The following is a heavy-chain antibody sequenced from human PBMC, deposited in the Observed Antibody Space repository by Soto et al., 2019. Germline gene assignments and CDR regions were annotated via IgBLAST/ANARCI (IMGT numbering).Heavy chain of an antibody. J-gene: IGHJ4*02. V-gene: IGHV3-7*01. D-gene: IGHD3-3*01. CDR3: TRDRYVDFWTTCEY. CDR2: IKQDGSEK. Sequence: EVQLVESGGGLVQPGGSLRLSCAASGFTFSSYWMSWVRQAPGKGLEWVSNIKQDGSEKYYVDSVKGRFTISRDNAKNSLYLHRNSLGDAATAVYYCTRDRYVDFWTTCEYWGQGILVIVAS. CDR1: GFTFSSYW.